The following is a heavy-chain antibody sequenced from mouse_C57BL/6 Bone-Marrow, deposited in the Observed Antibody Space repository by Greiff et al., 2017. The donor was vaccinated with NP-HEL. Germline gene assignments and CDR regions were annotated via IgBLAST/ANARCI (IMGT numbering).Heavy chain of an antibody. D-gene: IGHD1-1*01. Sequence: VQGVESGAELARPGASVKLSCKASGYTFTSYGISWVKQRTGQGLEWIGEIYPRSGNTYYNEKFKGKATLTVDKSSSTAYMELRSLTSEDSAVYFGAGRPTVVAPYAMDYWGQGTSVTVTA. CDR1: GYTFTSYG. CDR3: AGRPTVVAPYAMDY. J-gene: IGHJ4*01. CDR2: IYPRSGNT. V-gene: IGHV1-81*01.